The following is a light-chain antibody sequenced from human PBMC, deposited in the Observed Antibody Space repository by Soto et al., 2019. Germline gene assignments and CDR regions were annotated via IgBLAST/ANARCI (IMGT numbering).Light chain of an antibody. CDR2: KAS. CDR3: QQYNTYPWT. Sequence: DIQMTQSPSTLSASVGDRVTITCRASQSISSWLAWYQQKPGKAPKLVIYKASSLESGVPSRFSGNGSGTEFTLTIGSLQPDDFATDSCQQYNTYPWTIGQGTKVDIK. J-gene: IGKJ1*01. V-gene: IGKV1-5*03. CDR1: QSISSW.